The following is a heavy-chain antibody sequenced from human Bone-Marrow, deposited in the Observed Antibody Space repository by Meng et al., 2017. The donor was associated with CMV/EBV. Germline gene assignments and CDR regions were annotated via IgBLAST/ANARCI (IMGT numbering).Heavy chain of an antibody. CDR1: GFTFSSYW. CDR2: IKQDGGEK. D-gene: IGHD2-2*01. Sequence: GESLKISCAASGFTFSSYWISWVRQAPGKGLEWVANIKQDGGEKYYVDSVKGRFTISRDNAKNSLYLQMNSLRAEDTAVYYCARDRRYCSSTSCYRRPLIEAFDIWGQGTMVTVSS. V-gene: IGHV3-7*01. J-gene: IGHJ3*02. CDR3: ARDRRYCSSTSCYRRPLIEAFDI.